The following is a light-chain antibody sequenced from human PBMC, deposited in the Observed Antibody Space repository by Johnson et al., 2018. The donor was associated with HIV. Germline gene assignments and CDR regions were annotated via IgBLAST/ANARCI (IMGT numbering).Light chain of an antibody. CDR2: DNN. J-gene: IGLJ1*01. Sequence: QSVLTQPPSVSAAPGQKVTISCSGSSSNIGNNYVSWYQQLPGTAPKLLIYDNNKRPSGIPDRFSGSKSGTSATLGITGLQTGDEADYYCGTWDSRLIALFFGTGTKVTVL. CDR1: SSNIGNNY. CDR3: GTWDSRLIALF. V-gene: IGLV1-51*01.